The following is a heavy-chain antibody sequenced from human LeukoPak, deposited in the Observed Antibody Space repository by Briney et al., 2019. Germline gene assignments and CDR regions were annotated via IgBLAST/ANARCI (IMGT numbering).Heavy chain of an antibody. Sequence: ASVKVSCKASGYTFTSYAMHWVRQAPGQRLEWMGWINAGNGNTKYSQKFQGRVTITRDTSASTAYMELSSLRSEDTAVYYCARAYDSSGYYYQNAFDIWGQGTMVTVSS. CDR1: GYTFTSYA. D-gene: IGHD3-22*01. V-gene: IGHV1-3*01. CDR3: ARAYDSSGYYYQNAFDI. CDR2: INAGNGNT. J-gene: IGHJ3*02.